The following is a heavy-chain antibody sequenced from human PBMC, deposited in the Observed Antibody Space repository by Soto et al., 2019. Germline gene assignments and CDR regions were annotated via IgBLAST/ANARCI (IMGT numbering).Heavy chain of an antibody. CDR1: GFTFSSYG. Sequence: QVQLVESGGGVVQPGRSLRLSCAASGFTFSSYGMHWVRQAPGKGLEWVAVIWYDGSNKYYADSVKGRFTISRDNSKNTLYLQMNSLRAEDTAVYYCARDKVVATLENWSQGTLVTVSS. D-gene: IGHD5-12*01. J-gene: IGHJ4*02. CDR3: ARDKVVATLEN. V-gene: IGHV3-33*01. CDR2: IWYDGSNK.